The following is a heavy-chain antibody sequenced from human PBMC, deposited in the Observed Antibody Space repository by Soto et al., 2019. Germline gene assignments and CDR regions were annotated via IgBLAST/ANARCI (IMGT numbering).Heavy chain of an antibody. CDR2: INPSGGST. CDR3: ARTTKKDFGWLLFGNAFDI. J-gene: IGHJ3*02. CDR1: VHTFTSYY. V-gene: IGHV1-46*01. D-gene: IGHD3-9*01. Sequence: SLMVFCKADVHTFTSYYMHLVRQTAGQGLEGIGIINPSGGSTSYAQKFQGRVTITRDTSTSTVYMELSSLRSDDTAVYYRARTTKKDFGWLLFGNAFDIWGQGTM.